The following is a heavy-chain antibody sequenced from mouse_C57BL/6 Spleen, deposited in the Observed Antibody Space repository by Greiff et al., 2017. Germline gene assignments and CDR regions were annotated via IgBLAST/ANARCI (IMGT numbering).Heavy chain of an antibody. CDR3: ARSGDSNYEDAMDY. CDR2: IYPGSGST. Sequence: VQLQQPGAELVKPGASVKMSCKASGYTFTSYWITWVKQRPGQGLEWIGDIYPGSGSTNYNEKFKSKATLTVDTSSSTAYMQLSSLTSEDSAVYYCARSGDSNYEDAMDYWGQGTSVTVSS. V-gene: IGHV1-55*01. CDR1: GYTFTSYW. J-gene: IGHJ4*01. D-gene: IGHD2-5*01.